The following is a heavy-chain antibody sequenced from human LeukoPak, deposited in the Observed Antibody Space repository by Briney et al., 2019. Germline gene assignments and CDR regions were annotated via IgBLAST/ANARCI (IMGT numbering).Heavy chain of an antibody. V-gene: IGHV4-61*02. CDR2: IYTSGST. Sequence: PSQTLSLTCTASGGSISSGSYYWGWLRQPAGKGLEWIGRIYTSGSTNYNPSLKSRVTISVDTSKNQFSLKLSSVTAADTAVYYCARSSGYDFIVYYFDYWGQGTLVTVSS. CDR3: ARSSGYDFIVYYFDY. D-gene: IGHD5-12*01. CDR1: GGSISSGSYY. J-gene: IGHJ4*02.